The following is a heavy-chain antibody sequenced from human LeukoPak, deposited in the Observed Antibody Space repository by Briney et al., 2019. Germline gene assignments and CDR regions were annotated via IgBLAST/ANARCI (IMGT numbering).Heavy chain of an antibody. Sequence: GGSLRLSCVASGFTFSSYSMNWVRQAPGKGLEWVSSISSSSSYIYHADSVKGRFTISRDNAKNSLYLQMNSLRAEDTAVYYCATLSTPTFQLKAFDIWGQGTMVTVSS. D-gene: IGHD2-2*01. CDR3: ATLSTPTFQLKAFDI. CDR2: ISSSSSYI. CDR1: GFTFSSYS. V-gene: IGHV3-21*01. J-gene: IGHJ3*02.